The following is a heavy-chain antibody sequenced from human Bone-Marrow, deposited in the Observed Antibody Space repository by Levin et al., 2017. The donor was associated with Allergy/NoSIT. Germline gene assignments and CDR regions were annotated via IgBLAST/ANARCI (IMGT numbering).Heavy chain of an antibody. D-gene: IGHD5-12*01. Sequence: GGSLRLSCAASGFTFSSYYMNWVRQAPGKGLEWVSSISTSGYIYYADSVKGRFTVSRDNAKNSLFLQMNSLRAGDTSVYYCARGAGYSGYDNRYAFYCMDVWGKGTTVTVSS. CDR2: ISTSGYI. V-gene: IGHV3-21*01. CDR3: ARGAGYSGYDNRYAFYCMDV. CDR1: GFTFSSYY. J-gene: IGHJ6*03.